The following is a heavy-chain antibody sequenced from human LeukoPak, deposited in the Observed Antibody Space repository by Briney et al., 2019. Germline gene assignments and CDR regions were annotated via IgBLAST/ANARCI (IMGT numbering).Heavy chain of an antibody. Sequence: ASVKVSCKASGYTFTGYYMHWVRQAPGQGLEWMGWINPNSGGTNYAQKFQGRVTMTRDTSISTAYMELSRPRSDDTAVYYCARVIAARGSPGVQIDYWGQGTLVTVSS. CDR2: INPNSGGT. J-gene: IGHJ4*02. CDR3: ARVIAARGSPGVQIDY. D-gene: IGHD6-6*01. V-gene: IGHV1-2*02. CDR1: GYTFTGYY.